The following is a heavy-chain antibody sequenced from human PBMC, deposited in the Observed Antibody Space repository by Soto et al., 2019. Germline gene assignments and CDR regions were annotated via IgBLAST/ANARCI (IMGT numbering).Heavy chain of an antibody. V-gene: IGHV4-59*08. D-gene: IGHD2-15*01. CDR3: ARAVVVPATFDY. CDR2: MYYSGSR. CDR1: GGSISSYY. J-gene: IGHJ4*02. Sequence: SETLSLTCTVSGGSISSYYWSWIRQPPGKGLEWIGYMYYSGSRNYSPSLKSRVTISVDTSKSQFSLKLSSVNAEDTAVYYCARAVVVPATFDYWGQGTLVTVSS.